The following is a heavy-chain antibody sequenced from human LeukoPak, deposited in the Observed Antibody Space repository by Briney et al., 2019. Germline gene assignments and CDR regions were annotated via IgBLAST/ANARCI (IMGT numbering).Heavy chain of an antibody. CDR1: GFTFSSYW. V-gene: IGHV3-7*01. CDR3: ARGLRDSSGGPPSLSYYYYMDV. D-gene: IGHD3-22*01. Sequence: GGSLRLSCAASGFTFSSYWMSWVRQAPGKGLEWVANIKQDGSEKYYVDSVKGRFTISRDNAKNSLYLQMNSLRAEDTAVYYCARGLRDSSGGPPSLSYYYYMDVWGEGTTVTVSS. J-gene: IGHJ6*03. CDR2: IKQDGSEK.